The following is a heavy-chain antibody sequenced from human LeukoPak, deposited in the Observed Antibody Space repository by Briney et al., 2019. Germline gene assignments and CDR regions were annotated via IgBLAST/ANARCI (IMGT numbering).Heavy chain of an antibody. Sequence: SETLSLTCTVSGGPIRSSYWSWIRQPPGKGLEWIAYLFDSVRTKDNPSLKSRLTLSADTSKNQFSLRLNSVTAADTAVYYCATIKRGSIFGYFDFWGQGIKVTVSS. CDR2: LFDSVRT. D-gene: IGHD5-18*01. CDR3: ATIKRGSIFGYFDF. J-gene: IGHJ4*02. CDR1: GGPIRSSY. V-gene: IGHV4-59*01.